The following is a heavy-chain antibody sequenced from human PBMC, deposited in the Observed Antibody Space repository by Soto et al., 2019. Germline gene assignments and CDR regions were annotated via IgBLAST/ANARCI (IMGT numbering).Heavy chain of an antibody. CDR3: TRDSSGWYGFDY. D-gene: IGHD6-19*01. J-gene: IGHJ4*02. Sequence: QITLKESGPTLVKPTQTLMLTCTFSGFSLSTSGVGVGWIRQPPGKALEWLALIYWDDDKRYSPSLNSRLTITKETSKNPVVLIMTNMDSVDTATYYCTRDSSGWYGFDYWGQGTLVTVSS. CDR1: GFSLSTSGVG. V-gene: IGHV2-5*02. CDR2: IYWDDDK.